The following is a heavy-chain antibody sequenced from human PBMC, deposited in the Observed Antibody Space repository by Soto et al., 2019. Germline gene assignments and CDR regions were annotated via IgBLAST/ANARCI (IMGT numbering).Heavy chain of an antibody. CDR3: ARIRNPNHYGMDV. CDR2: IDWADDK. D-gene: IGHD4-4*01. V-gene: IGHV2-70*01. Sequence: SGPTLVNPTQTLTLTCTFSGFSITTRAMCVSWIRQPPGKALEWLALIDWADDKYYSTSLKTRLTISKDTSKNQVVLTMTNMDPVDTATYYCARIRNPNHYGMDVWGQGTTVTVSS. CDR1: GFSITTRAMC. J-gene: IGHJ6*02.